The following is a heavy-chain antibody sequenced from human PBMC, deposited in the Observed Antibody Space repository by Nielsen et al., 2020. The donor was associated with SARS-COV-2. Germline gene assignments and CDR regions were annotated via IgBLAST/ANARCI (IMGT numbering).Heavy chain of an antibody. V-gene: IGHV3-43*01. CDR1: GFTFDDYT. J-gene: IGHJ4*02. CDR2: ISWDGGST. CDR3: AKDMDSYGPLDY. Sequence: GALRLSCAASGFTFDDYTMHWVRQAPGKGLEWVSLISWDGGSTYYADSVKGRFTISRDNSKNSLYLQMNSLRTEDTALYYCAKDMDSYGPLDYWGQGTLVTVSS. D-gene: IGHD5-18*01.